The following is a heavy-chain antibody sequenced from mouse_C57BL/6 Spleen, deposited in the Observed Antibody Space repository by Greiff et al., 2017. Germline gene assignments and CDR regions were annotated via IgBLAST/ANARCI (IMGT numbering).Heavy chain of an antibody. V-gene: IGHV1-59*01. CDR1: GYTFTSYW. D-gene: IGHD1-1*01. J-gene: IGHJ1*03. Sequence: QVQLKQPGAALVRPGTSVKLSCKASGYTFTSYWMHWVKQRPGQGLEWIGVIDPSDSYTNYNQKFKGKATLTVDTSSSTAYMQLSSLTSEDSAVYYCARYYYGSSYRYFDVWGTGTTVTVSS. CDR2: IDPSDSYT. CDR3: ARYYYGSSYRYFDV.